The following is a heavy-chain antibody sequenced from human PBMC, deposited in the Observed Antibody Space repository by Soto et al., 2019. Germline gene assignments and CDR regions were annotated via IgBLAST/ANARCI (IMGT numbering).Heavy chain of an antibody. CDR3: SRGLWQWLFDY. J-gene: IGHJ4*02. CDR1: GYNFTSHY. CDR2: IDPSGGAT. V-gene: IGHV1-46*03. Sequence: QVQLVQSGAEVKKPGASVMVSCRASGYNFTSHYMHWVRQAPGQGLEWMGMIDPSGGATTYAQKFQGRVTITRDTSTTTVYMELSSLRPEDTAVYSCSRGLWQWLFDYWGQGTLVTVSS. D-gene: IGHD6-19*01.